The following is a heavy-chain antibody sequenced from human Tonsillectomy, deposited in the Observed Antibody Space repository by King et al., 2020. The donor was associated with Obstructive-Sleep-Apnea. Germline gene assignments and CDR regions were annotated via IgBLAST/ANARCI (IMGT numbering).Heavy chain of an antibody. CDR1: GYTFSSYD. CDR3: ARGTYYYGSGSYRLDWFDP. D-gene: IGHD3-10*01. V-gene: IGHV1-8*01. Sequence: QVQLVESGAEVKKPGASVKVSCKASGYTFSSYDINWVRQATGQGLEWMGWMNPNSANTGYAQKFQGRVTMTRNTSISTAYMELSSLRSEDTAVYYCARGTYYYGSGSYRLDWFDPWGQGTLVTVSS. CDR2: MNPNSANT. J-gene: IGHJ5*02.